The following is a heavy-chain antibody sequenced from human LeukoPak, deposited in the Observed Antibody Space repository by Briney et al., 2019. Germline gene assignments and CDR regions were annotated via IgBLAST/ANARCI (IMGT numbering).Heavy chain of an antibody. CDR2: IIPILGIA. CDR3: ARDYYDSSGYLEMDAFDI. V-gene: IGHV1-69*04. D-gene: IGHD3-22*01. Sequence: SVKVSCKASGGTFSSYAISWVRQAPGQGLEWMGRIIPILGIANYAQKFQGRVTITADKSTSTAYMELSSLRSEDTAVYYCARDYYDSSGYLEMDAFDIWGQGAMVTVSS. J-gene: IGHJ3*02. CDR1: GGTFSSYA.